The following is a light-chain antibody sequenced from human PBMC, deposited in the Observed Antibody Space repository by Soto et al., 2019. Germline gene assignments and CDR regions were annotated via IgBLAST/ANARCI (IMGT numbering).Light chain of an antibody. V-gene: IGKV3-15*01. J-gene: IGKJ4*01. Sequence: EIVMTQSPATLSVSPGERATLSCRASQSISSNLAWYQQKPGQAPRLLIYGVSTRATGIPARFSGSGSGTEFTLTISSLQREDFAVYYCQQYNIWPPLTFGGGTKVDIK. CDR1: QSISSN. CDR3: QQYNIWPPLT. CDR2: GVS.